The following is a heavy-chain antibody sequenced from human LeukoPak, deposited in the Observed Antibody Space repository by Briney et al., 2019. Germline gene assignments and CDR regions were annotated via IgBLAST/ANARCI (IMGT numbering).Heavy chain of an antibody. D-gene: IGHD5-18*01. V-gene: IGHV4-59*08. CDR3: ARHSSWIQLLFDY. Sequence: KTSETLSLTCTVSGGSISSYYWSWIRQPPGKGLEWIGYIYYSGSTNYNPSLKSRVTISVDTSKNQFSLKLSSVTAADTAVYYCARHSSWIQLLFDYWGQGTLVTVSS. CDR1: GGSISSYY. J-gene: IGHJ4*02. CDR2: IYYSGST.